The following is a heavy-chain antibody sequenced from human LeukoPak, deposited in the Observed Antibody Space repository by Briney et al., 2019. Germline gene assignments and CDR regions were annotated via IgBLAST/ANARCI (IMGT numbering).Heavy chain of an antibody. CDR3: ARARNSQGAVAGPDY. Sequence: ASVKVSCKASGGTFSSYAISWVRQAPGQGLEWMGGIIPIFGTANYAQKFQGRVTITADKSTSTAYMELSSLRSEGTAVYYCARARNSQGAVAGPDYWGQGTLVTVSS. CDR2: IIPIFGTA. CDR1: GGTFSSYA. J-gene: IGHJ4*02. V-gene: IGHV1-69*06. D-gene: IGHD6-19*01.